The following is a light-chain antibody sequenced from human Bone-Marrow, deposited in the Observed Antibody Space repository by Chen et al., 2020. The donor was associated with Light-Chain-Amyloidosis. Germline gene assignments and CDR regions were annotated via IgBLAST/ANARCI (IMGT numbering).Light chain of an antibody. V-gene: IGLV2-14*03. J-gene: IGLJ2*01. CDR2: DVI. CDR3: SSFTSSTTVV. CDR1: SSDVGGYKF. Sequence: QSALTQPASVSGSPGQSITISCTGTSSDVGGYKFGSWYQQHPGKAPKVVIFDVIIRPSVVSDGFTGSKSGNTASMTISGLQAEDEADYYCSSFTSSTTVVFGGGTKVTVL.